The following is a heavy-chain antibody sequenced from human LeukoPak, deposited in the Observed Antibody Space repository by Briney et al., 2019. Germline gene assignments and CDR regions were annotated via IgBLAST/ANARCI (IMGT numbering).Heavy chain of an antibody. CDR1: GGSISSSSYY. V-gene: IGHV4-39*07. CDR3: ARRYCTNGVCLFDY. J-gene: IGHJ4*02. D-gene: IGHD2-8*01. CDR2: IYYSGST. Sequence: SETLSLTCTVSGGSISSSSYYWGWIRQPPGKGLEWIGSIYYSGSTYYNPSLKSRVTISVDTSKNQFSLKLSSVTAEDTAVYYCARRYCTNGVCLFDYWGQGILVTVSS.